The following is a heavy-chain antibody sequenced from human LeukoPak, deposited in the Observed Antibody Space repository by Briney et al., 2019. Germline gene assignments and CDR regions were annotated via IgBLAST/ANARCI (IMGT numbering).Heavy chain of an antibody. D-gene: IGHD6-19*01. J-gene: IGHJ4*02. CDR1: GFTFSDHD. Sequence: GGSLRLSCAASGFTFSDHDMDWVRQAPGKGLEWIGRAKNKAQRYTTEYAASVSGRFTIAREDSKSTLSLQMNSLKSEDTAVYYCARWPSGAPRDWGQGTLVTVSS. CDR2: AKNKAQRYTT. CDR3: ARWPSGAPRD. V-gene: IGHV3-72*01.